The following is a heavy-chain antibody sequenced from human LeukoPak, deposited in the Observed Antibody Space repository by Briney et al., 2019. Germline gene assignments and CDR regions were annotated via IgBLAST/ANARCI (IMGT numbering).Heavy chain of an antibody. J-gene: IGHJ4*02. D-gene: IGHD3-22*01. Sequence: PGGSLRLSCAASGFTFSSYAMHWVRQAPGKGLEYVSAISNNGGTTHYANSVKGRFTISRDNSKITLYLQMGSLRAEDMAVYFCARSSGYGYYFDYWGQGTLVAVSS. CDR3: ARSSGYGYYFDY. V-gene: IGHV3-64*01. CDR2: ISNNGGTT. CDR1: GFTFSSYA.